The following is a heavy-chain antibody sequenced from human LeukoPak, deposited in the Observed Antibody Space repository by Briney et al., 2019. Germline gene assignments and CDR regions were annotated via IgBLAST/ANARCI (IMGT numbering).Heavy chain of an antibody. CDR3: ARAPMEYYDYRSGYSTWHFDY. Sequence: SETLSLTCAVYGGPFSAYYWRWIRQPPGKGLEWMVEINHSGSTKYNPSLKSPLTLSVDTSKNQFSLKLTSVTAADTAVYYCARAPMEYYDYRSGYSTWHFDYWGQGTPVTVTS. D-gene: IGHD3-3*01. V-gene: IGHV4-34*01. CDR1: GGPFSAYY. CDR2: INHSGST. J-gene: IGHJ4*02.